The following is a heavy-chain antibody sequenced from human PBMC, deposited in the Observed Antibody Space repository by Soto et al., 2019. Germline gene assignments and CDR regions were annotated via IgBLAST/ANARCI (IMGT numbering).Heavy chain of an antibody. Sequence: QVQLVESGGGVVQPGTSLTLSCAGSGFTFSSYGMDWVRQAPGKGLEWVAVISYDGSNKYYADSVKGRFTISRDNSKNTLYLQMSSLRADDTAVYYCAKDRMGAGVRGYFDYWGQGTLVTVSS. CDR2: ISYDGSNK. CDR1: GFTFSSYG. V-gene: IGHV3-30*18. D-gene: IGHD3-10*01. J-gene: IGHJ4*02. CDR3: AKDRMGAGVRGYFDY.